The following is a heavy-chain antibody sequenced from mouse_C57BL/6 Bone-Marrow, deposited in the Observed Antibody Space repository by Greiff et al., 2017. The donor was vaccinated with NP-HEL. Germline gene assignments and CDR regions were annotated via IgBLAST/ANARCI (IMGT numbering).Heavy chain of an antibody. J-gene: IGHJ2*01. CDR3: AREGGN. CDR1: FYPFPLSF. Sequence: LSFPSSFYPFPLSFLPCLLPIPVPFLSWIGNLNPCFGGTNYNEKFKSKATLTVDKSSSTAYMQLSSLTSEDSAVYYCAREGGNWGQGTTLTVSS. CDR2: LNPCFGGT. V-gene: IGHV1-53*01.